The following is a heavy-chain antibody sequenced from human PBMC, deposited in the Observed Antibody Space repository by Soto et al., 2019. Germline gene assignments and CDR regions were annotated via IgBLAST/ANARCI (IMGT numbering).Heavy chain of an antibody. J-gene: IGHJ3*02. CDR3: ARLGTHDYGDSLILPAFDI. CDR1: GGSISSSSYY. V-gene: IGHV4-39*01. Sequence: SETLSLTCTVSGGSISSSSYYWGWIRQPPGKGLEWIGSIYYSGSTYYNPSLKSRVTISVDTSKNQFSLKLSSVTAADTAVYYCARLGTHDYGDSLILPAFDIWGQGTMVTVSS. D-gene: IGHD4-17*01. CDR2: IYYSGST.